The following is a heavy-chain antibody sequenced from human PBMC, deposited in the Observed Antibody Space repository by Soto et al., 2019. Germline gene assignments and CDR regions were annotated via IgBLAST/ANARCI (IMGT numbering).Heavy chain of an antibody. CDR3: ARDHRDVIAVAGQLDY. D-gene: IGHD6-19*01. V-gene: IGHV3-33*01. CDR1: GFTFSSYG. Sequence: GGSLRLSCAASGFTFSSYGMHWVRQAPGKGLEWVAVIWYDGSNKYYADSVKGRFTISRDNSKNTLYLQMNSLRAEDTAVYYCARDHRDVIAVAGQLDYWGQGTLVTVSS. J-gene: IGHJ4*02. CDR2: IWYDGSNK.